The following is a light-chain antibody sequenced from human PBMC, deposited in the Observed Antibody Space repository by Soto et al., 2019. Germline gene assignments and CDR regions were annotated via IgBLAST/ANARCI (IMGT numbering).Light chain of an antibody. CDR3: QQAHSFPPT. V-gene: IGKV1D-12*01. CDR2: LAS. Sequence: IQVSQSASSVSASVGDRVTITCRASQGINNWLTWYQQKPGKAPKLLIYLASSLQSGVPSRFSGSGSGTDFTLTINSLQPEDFATYYCQQAHSFPPTFGQGTRLEI. CDR1: QGINNW. J-gene: IGKJ5*01.